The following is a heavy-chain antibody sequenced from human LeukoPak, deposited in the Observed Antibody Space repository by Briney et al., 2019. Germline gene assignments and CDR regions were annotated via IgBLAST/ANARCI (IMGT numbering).Heavy chain of an antibody. CDR1: GFTFSNTW. CDR3: AKAQAGGYNYAPLDY. Sequence: GGSLRLSCAASGFTFSNTWMNWVRQAPGKGLEWVSSISGSGGNIYYADFVKGRLTISRDNSENTLYLQMNSLRAEDTAVYYCAKAQAGGYNYAPLDYWGQGTLVTVPS. CDR2: ISGSGGNI. J-gene: IGHJ4*02. D-gene: IGHD5-18*01. V-gene: IGHV3-23*01.